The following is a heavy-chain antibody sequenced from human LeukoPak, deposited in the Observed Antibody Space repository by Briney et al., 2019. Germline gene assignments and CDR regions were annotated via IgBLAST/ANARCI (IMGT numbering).Heavy chain of an antibody. D-gene: IGHD6-19*01. J-gene: IGHJ6*03. CDR3: ARGLGSSGWPGNYYYYMDV. Sequence: SETLSLTCTVSGGSISSYYWSWIRQPAGKGLEWIGRIYTSGSTNYNPSLKSRVTMSVDTSKNQFSLKLSSVTAADTAVYYCARGLGSSGWPGNYYYYMDVWGKGTTVTVSS. CDR2: IYTSGST. CDR1: GGSISSYY. V-gene: IGHV4-4*07.